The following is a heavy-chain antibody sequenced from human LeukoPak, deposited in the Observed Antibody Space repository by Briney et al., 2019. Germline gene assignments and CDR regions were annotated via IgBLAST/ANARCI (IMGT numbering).Heavy chain of an antibody. CDR3: ARGGYGDYGNDAFDI. CDR1: GFTFSTYS. V-gene: IGHV3-21*01. Sequence: PGGSLRLSCAASGFTFSTYSMNWVRQAPGKGLEWVSSISSSSRYRDYADSVKGRFTISRDNAKNSLYLQMNSLRAEDTAVYYCARGGYGDYGNDAFDIWGQGTVVTVSS. D-gene: IGHD4-17*01. CDR2: ISSSSRYR. J-gene: IGHJ3*02.